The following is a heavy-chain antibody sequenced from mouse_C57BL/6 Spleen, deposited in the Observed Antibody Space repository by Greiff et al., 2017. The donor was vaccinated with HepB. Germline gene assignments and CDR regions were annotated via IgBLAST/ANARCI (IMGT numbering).Heavy chain of an antibody. CDR3: ARSYYDYVHGYFDV. Sequence: QVQLQQPGAELVKPGASVKMSCKASGYTFTSYWITWVKQRPGQGLEWIGDIYPGSGSTNYNEKFKSKATLTVDTSSSTAYMQLSSLTSEDSAVYYCARSYYDYVHGYFDVWGTGTTVTVSS. CDR1: GYTFTSYW. V-gene: IGHV1-55*01. D-gene: IGHD2-4*01. J-gene: IGHJ1*03. CDR2: IYPGSGST.